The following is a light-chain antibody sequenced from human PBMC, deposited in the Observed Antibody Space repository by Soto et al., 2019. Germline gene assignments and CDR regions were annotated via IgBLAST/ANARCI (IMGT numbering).Light chain of an antibody. V-gene: IGKV3-15*01. CDR2: RAS. CDR1: KIVSSN. Sequence: EIVMTQSPATLSVSPGEIATLSCRASKIVSSNLARLQQKPGQAPGVLTYRASTRAAGIPARFSGSGSGTECTLAISSLQSEDVALYPCQQYNQWASWTFGKGTKVDIK. CDR3: QQYNQWASWT. J-gene: IGKJ1*01.